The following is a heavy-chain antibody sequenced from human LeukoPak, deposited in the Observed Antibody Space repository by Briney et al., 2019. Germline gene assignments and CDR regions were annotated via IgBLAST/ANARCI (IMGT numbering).Heavy chain of an antibody. CDR1: GGSFSGYY. Sequence: SETPSLTCAVYGGSFSGYYWSWIRQPPGKGLEWIGEINHSGSTNYNPSLKSRVTISVDTSKNQFSLKLSSVTAADTAVYYCARGLPESYYYYGMDVWGQGTTVTVSS. D-gene: IGHD1-26*01. J-gene: IGHJ6*02. CDR3: ARGLPESYYYYGMDV. V-gene: IGHV4-34*01. CDR2: INHSGST.